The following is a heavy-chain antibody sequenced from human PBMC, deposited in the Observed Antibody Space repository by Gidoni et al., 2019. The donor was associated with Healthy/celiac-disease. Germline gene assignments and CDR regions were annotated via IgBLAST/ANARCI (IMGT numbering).Heavy chain of an antibody. CDR3: ARDLDPYYGGNSHLDY. CDR2: ISSSSSTI. CDR1: GFTFSSYS. Sequence: EVQLVESGGGLVQPGGSLRLSCAASGFTFSSYSMNWVRQAPGKGLEWVSYISSSSSTIYYADSVKGRFTISRDNAKNSLYLQMNSLRAEDTAVYYCARDLDPYYGGNSHLDYWGQGTLVTVSS. D-gene: IGHD4-17*01. J-gene: IGHJ4*02. V-gene: IGHV3-48*01.